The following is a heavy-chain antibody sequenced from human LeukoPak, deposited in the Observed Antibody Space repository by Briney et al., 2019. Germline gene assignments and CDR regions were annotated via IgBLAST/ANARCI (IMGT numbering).Heavy chain of an antibody. Sequence: ASVKVSCKASGYTFTGYYMHWVRQAPGQGLEWMGWINPNSGGTNYAQKFQGRVTMTRDTSISTAYMELSRLRSDDTAVYYCARDSGGHSYGYWSYFDYWGQGTLVTVSS. CDR1: GYTFTGYY. CDR3: ARDSGGHSYGYWSYFDY. J-gene: IGHJ4*02. D-gene: IGHD5-18*01. V-gene: IGHV1-2*02. CDR2: INPNSGGT.